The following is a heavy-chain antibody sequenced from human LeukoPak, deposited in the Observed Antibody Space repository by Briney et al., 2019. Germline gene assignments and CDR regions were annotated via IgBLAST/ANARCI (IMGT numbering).Heavy chain of an antibody. J-gene: IGHJ3*02. CDR3: ARVALITIHENAAFDI. CDR1: GGSISSNNW. CDR2: IYRSGST. D-gene: IGHD3-3*01. Sequence: PSETLSLTCAVSGGSISSNNWWSWVRQPPGKGLEWIGEIYRSGSTNYNPSLKSRVTISVDKSKTQFSLELNSVTAAGTAVYYCARVALITIHENAAFDIWGQGTVVTVSS. V-gene: IGHV4-4*02.